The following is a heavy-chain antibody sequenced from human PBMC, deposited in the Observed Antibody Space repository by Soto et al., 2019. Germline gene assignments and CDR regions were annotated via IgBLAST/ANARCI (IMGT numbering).Heavy chain of an antibody. CDR3: AHRVLRTVFGLVTTTAIYFDF. J-gene: IGHJ4*02. D-gene: IGHD3-3*01. V-gene: IGHV2-5*02. CDR1: GFSLTTSGVG. CDR2: IYWDDDK. Sequence: QITLNESGPTQVKPRQTLTLTCTFSGFSLTTSGVGVGWIRQSPGKAPEWLALIYWDDDKRYSPSLKSRLTTTTETSKNKVVLTMADLHPADTATYSCAHRVLRTVFGLVTTTAIYFDFWGQGTPVSVSS.